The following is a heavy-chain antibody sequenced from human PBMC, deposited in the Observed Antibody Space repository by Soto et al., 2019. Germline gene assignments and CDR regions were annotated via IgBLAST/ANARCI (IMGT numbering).Heavy chain of an antibody. V-gene: IGHV3-30-3*01. Sequence: GGSLRLSCAASGFTFSSYAMHWVRQAPGKGLEWVAVISYDGSNKYYADSVKGRFTISRDNSKNTLYLQMNSLRAEDTAVYYCARGRGIGGYDQYAYYYYGMDVWGQGTTVTVSS. CDR3: ARGRGIGGYDQYAYYYYGMDV. J-gene: IGHJ6*02. CDR1: GFTFSSYA. D-gene: IGHD5-12*01. CDR2: ISYDGSNK.